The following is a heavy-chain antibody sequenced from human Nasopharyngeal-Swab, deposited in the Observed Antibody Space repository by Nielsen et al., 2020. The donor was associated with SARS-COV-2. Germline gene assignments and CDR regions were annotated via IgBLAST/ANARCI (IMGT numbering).Heavy chain of an antibody. D-gene: IGHD6-13*01. Sequence: WIRQSPGKGLEWLGSIYYSGSTYYNPSLKSRVTISVDTSKNRFSLKLSSVTAADTAVYYCARHVSSSWYAAVAGIRAFDYWGQGTLVTVSS. CDR3: ARHVSSSWYAAVAGIRAFDY. V-gene: IGHV4-39*01. CDR2: IYYSGST. J-gene: IGHJ4*02.